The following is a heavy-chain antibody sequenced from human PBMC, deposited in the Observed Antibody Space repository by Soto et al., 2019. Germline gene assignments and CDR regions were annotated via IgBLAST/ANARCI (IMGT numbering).Heavy chain of an antibody. CDR3: ASVYYDLLTGYYPIDY. CDR1: GGSISSSSYY. J-gene: IGHJ4*02. V-gene: IGHV4-39*01. D-gene: IGHD3-9*01. CDR2: IYYSGST. Sequence: QLQLQESGPVLVKPSETLSLTCTVSGGSISSSSYYWGWIRQPPGKGLEWIGSIYYSGSTYYNPSLKSRFTISVDTSQNQFSLKLSSVTAADTAVYYCASVYYDLLTGYYPIDYWGQGTLVTVSS.